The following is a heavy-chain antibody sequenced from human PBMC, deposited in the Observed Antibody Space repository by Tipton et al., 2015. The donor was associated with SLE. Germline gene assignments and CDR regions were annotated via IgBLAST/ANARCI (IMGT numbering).Heavy chain of an antibody. Sequence: SLRLSCATSGLPFADYAVTWVRQAPGKGLEWVSFIRSKSYGETRDYAASVKGRFTISRDDSKSVAYLQMNSLRTEDTAVYYCTSDIAVTGTAYWGQGTLVTVSS. CDR1: GLPFADYA. CDR3: TSDIAVTGTAY. CDR2: IRSKSYGETR. V-gene: IGHV3-49*04. D-gene: IGHD6-19*01. J-gene: IGHJ4*02.